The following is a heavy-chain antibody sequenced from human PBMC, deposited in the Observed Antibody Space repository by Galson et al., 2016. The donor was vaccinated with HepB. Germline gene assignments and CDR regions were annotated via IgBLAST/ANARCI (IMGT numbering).Heavy chain of an antibody. V-gene: IGHV3-21*04. CDR1: GFTFSSYS. CDR3: ASSALAIGGHKSFDF. CDR2: ISGDMNYI. Sequence: SLRLSCAGSGFTFSSYSMHWVRQAPGKGLEWVSSISGDMNYIYYADSVEGRFTISRDNARNSVFLQMNSLRVEDTAVYFCASSALAIGGHKSFDFWGQGTLVTVSS. D-gene: IGHD2/OR15-2a*01. J-gene: IGHJ4*02.